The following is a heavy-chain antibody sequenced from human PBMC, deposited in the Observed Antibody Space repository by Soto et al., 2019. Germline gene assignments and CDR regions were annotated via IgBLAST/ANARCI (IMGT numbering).Heavy chain of an antibody. CDR3: VKDYGISVAGAEIRFDV. Sequence: QVHLVESGGGVVQAGRSLRLSCSASGFAFNSYGVHWVRQAPGKGLEWVAVITHDGSRKYYADSVKGRFTISRDNSKNTLYIQINCLRVDDTAIYYCVKDYGISVAGAEIRFDVWGQGPRVSVSS. D-gene: IGHD6-19*01. CDR1: GFAFNSYG. V-gene: IGHV3-30*18. CDR2: ITHDGSRK. J-gene: IGHJ4*02.